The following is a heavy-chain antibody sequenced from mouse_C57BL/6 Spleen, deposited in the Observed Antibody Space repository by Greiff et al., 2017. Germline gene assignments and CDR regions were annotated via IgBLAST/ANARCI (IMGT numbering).Heavy chain of an antibody. CDR1: GYTFTSYW. CDR3: ARSSKDYGSSYYAMDY. Sequence: VQLKQPGAELVKPGASVKLSCKASGYTFTSYWMHWVKQRPGQGLEWIGMIHPNSGSTNYNEKFKSKATLTVDKSSSTAYMQLSSLTSEDSAVYYCARSSKDYGSSYYAMDYWGQGTSVTVSS. D-gene: IGHD1-1*01. CDR2: IHPNSGST. V-gene: IGHV1-64*01. J-gene: IGHJ4*01.